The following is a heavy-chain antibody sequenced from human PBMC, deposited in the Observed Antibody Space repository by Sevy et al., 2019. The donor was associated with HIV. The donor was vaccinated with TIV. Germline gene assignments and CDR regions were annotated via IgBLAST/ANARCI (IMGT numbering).Heavy chain of an antibody. CDR1: GGSFSGYY. J-gene: IGHJ3*02. V-gene: IGHV4-34*01. CDR3: ARHCGGTSCSHSFDI. D-gene: IGHD2-2*01. Sequence: SETLSLTCAVYGGSFSGYYWSWIRQPPGKGLEWIGEINHSGSTNYNPSLKSRVTISVDTSKNQFSLKLSSVTAADTAVYYCARHCGGTSCSHSFDIWGQGTMVTVSS. CDR2: INHSGST.